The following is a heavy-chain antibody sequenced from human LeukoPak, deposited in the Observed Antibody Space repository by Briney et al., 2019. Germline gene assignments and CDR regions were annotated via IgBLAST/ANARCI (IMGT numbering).Heavy chain of an antibody. Sequence: NPSETLSLTCAVYGGSFSGYYWSWIRQPPGKGLEWIGEINHSGSTNYNPSLKSRVTISVDTSKNQFSLKLSSVTAADTAVYYCARATNYYYDSSGYYSNWGQGTLVTVSS. D-gene: IGHD3-22*01. CDR1: GGSFSGYY. CDR2: INHSGST. J-gene: IGHJ4*02. V-gene: IGHV4-34*01. CDR3: ARATNYYYDSSGYYSN.